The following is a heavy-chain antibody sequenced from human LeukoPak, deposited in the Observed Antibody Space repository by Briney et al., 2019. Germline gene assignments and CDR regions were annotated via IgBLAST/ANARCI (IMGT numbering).Heavy chain of an antibody. V-gene: IGHV4-59*01. J-gene: IGHJ4*02. CDR3: ARYIWGSYPTFEDY. Sequence: SGPTLVNPSETLSLTCTVSGGSISSYYWSLIRQPPGKGLEWIGYISYSGSTNYNPSLKSRVTISVDTSKNQLSLKLNSVTAADTAVYYCARYIWGSYPTFEDYWGQGSLVTVSS. CDR2: ISYSGST. CDR1: GGSISSYY. D-gene: IGHD3-16*02.